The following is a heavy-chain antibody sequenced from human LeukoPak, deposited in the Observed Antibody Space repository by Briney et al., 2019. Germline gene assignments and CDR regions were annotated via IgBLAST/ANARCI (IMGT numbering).Heavy chain of an antibody. CDR3: AKSLNYYYDSSGSSKGGFDI. D-gene: IGHD3-22*01. CDR1: GFTFSSYG. V-gene: IGHV3-30*02. J-gene: IGHJ3*02. Sequence: PGGSLRLSCAASGFTFSSYGTHWVRQAPGKGLEWVAFIRYDGNNKYYADSVKGRFTISRDNSKNTLYLQMNSLRAEDTAVYYCAKSLNYYYDSSGSSKGGFDIWGQGTMVTVSS. CDR2: IRYDGNNK.